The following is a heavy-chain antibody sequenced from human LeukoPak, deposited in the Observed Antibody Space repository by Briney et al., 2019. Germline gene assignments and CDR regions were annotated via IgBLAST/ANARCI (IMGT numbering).Heavy chain of an antibody. D-gene: IGHD6-13*01. Sequence: GGSLRLSCAASGFTFSSYAMHWVRQAPGKGLEWVAVISYDGSNRYYADSVKGRFTISRDNSKNTLYLQMNNMRTEDTAVYYCARANSSSWYFDYWGQGTLVTVSS. CDR1: GFTFSSYA. CDR2: ISYDGSNR. J-gene: IGHJ4*02. CDR3: ARANSSSWYFDY. V-gene: IGHV3-30*04.